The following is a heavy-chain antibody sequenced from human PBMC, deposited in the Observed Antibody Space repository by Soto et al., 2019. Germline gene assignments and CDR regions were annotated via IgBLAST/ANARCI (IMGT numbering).Heavy chain of an antibody. CDR2: INPSGGST. V-gene: IGHV1-46*03. CDR1: GYTFTSYY. Sequence: QVQLVQSGAEVKKPGASVKVSCKASGYTFTSYYMHWVRQAPGQGLEWMGIINPSGGSTSYAQKLQGRVTMTRDTSTSTVYMELSSLRSEDTAVYYCARGRMSGPVTIFGLADYYMDVWGKGTTVTVSS. CDR3: ARGRMSGPVTIFGLADYYMDV. D-gene: IGHD3-3*01. J-gene: IGHJ6*03.